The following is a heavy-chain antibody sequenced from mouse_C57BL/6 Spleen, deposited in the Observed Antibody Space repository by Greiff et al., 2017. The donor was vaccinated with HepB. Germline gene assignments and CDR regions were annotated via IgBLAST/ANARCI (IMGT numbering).Heavy chain of an antibody. D-gene: IGHD2-14*01. V-gene: IGHV1-4*01. CDR3: ARGYDGRFDY. CDR2: INPSSGYT. CDR1: GYTFTSYT. J-gene: IGHJ2*01. Sequence: VKLVESGAELARPGASVKMSCKASGYTFTSYTMHWVKQRPGQGLEWIGYINPSSGYTKYNQKFKDKATLTADKSSSTAYMQLSSLTSEDSAVYYCARGYDGRFDYWGQGTTLTVSS.